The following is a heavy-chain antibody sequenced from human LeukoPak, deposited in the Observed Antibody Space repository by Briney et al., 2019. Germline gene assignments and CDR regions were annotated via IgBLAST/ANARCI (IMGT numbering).Heavy chain of an antibody. CDR2: IKSKTDGGTT. D-gene: IGHD4-17*01. CDR1: GFTFSNAW. CDR3: TTALDYGDYGADFDY. J-gene: IGHJ4*02. Sequence: SGGSLRLSCAASGFTFSNAWMSWVRQAPGKGLEWVGRIKSKTDGGTTDYAAPVKGRFTISRDDSKNTLYLQMNSLKTEDTAVYYCTTALDYGDYGADFDYWGQGALVTVPS. V-gene: IGHV3-15*01.